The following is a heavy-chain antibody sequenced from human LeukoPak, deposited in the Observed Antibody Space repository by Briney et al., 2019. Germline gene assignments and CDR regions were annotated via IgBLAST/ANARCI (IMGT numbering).Heavy chain of an antibody. CDR2: IYSGGGT. V-gene: IGHV3-53*01. D-gene: IGHD4-17*01. CDR1: GFTVSSNY. CDR3: ARVKITWDHGDYYYYYYMDV. Sequence: GGSLRLSCAASGFTVSSNYMSWVRQAPGKGLEWVSVIYSGGGTYYADSVKGRFTISRDNSKNTLYLQMNSLRAEDTAVYYCARVKITWDHGDYYYYYYMDVWGKGTTVTVSS. J-gene: IGHJ6*03.